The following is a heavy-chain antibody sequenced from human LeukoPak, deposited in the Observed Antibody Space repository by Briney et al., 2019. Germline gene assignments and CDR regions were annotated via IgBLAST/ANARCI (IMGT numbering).Heavy chain of an antibody. Sequence: KISCKASGYTFTSYDINWVRQATGQGLEWVGWMNPNSGNTGYAQMFQGRVTMTRNTSISTAYMELSSLGSAATAVYYCARGERIRQGSGYYFDYWAREPWTPSPQ. V-gene: IGHV1-8*01. CDR1: GYTFTSYD. D-gene: IGHD3-22*01. CDR3: ARGERIRQGSGYYFDY. J-gene: IGHJ4*02. CDR2: MNPNSGNT.